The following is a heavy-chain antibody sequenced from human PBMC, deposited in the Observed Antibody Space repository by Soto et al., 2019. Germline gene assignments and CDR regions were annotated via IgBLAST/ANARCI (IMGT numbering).Heavy chain of an antibody. D-gene: IGHD4-4*01. V-gene: IGHV3-21*01. CDR1: VFTFSTYS. Sequence: GWSLRLSCAASVFTFSTYSMNWFRQAPGKGLEWVSSISGSGNYTHYADFLRGRFTISRDNAKTSLYLQMNSLRAEDTAVYYCAREGINNYNEYYFDSWGQGTVVTVSS. CDR3: AREGINNYNEYYFDS. J-gene: IGHJ4*02. CDR2: ISGSGNYT.